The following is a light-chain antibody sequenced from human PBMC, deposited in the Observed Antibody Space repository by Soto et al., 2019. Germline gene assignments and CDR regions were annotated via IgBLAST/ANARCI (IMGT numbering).Light chain of an antibody. CDR3: SSYAGSSTFYV. CDR2: EGS. CDR1: SSDVGSYNL. Sequence: SVLTQPASVSGSPGQSITISCTGTSSDVGSYNLVSWYQQHPGKAPKLVIYEGSKRPSGVSNRFSGSKSGNTAPLTISGLQAEDESDYYSSSYAGSSTFYVFRTGTKVNVL. V-gene: IGLV2-23*01. J-gene: IGLJ1*01.